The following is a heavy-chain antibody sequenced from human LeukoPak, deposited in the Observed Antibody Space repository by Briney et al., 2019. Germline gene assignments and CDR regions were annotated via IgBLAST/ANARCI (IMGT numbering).Heavy chain of an antibody. CDR2: MNPNSGNT. V-gene: IGHV1-8*01. CDR1: GYTFTSYD. J-gene: IGHJ4*02. D-gene: IGHD2-15*01. Sequence: ASVKVSCKASGYTFTSYDINWVRQATGQGLEWMGWMNPNSGNTGYAQKFQGRVTMTRNTSISTAYMELSSLRSEDTAVYYCARGERYCSGGSCYELFDYWGQGTLVTVSS. CDR3: ARGERYCSGGSCYELFDY.